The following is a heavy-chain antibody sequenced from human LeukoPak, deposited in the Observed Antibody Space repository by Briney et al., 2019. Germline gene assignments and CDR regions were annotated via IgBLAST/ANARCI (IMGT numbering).Heavy chain of an antibody. CDR2: MYHNGST. Sequence: NPSETLSLTCTVSGGSISSISYYWGWIRQPPGKGLEWIGSMYHNGSTYYNPSLKSRVTISVDTSKNQFFLKLTSVTAADTAVYYCARHPSGRMWLQQGGWFDPWGQGTLVTVSS. CDR3: ARHPSGRMWLQQGGWFDP. CDR1: GGSISSISYY. D-gene: IGHD5-24*01. J-gene: IGHJ5*02. V-gene: IGHV4-39*01.